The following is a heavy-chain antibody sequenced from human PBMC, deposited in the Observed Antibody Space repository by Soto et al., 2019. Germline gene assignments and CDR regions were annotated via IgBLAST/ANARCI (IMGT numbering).Heavy chain of an antibody. CDR2: ISGYNGDT. V-gene: IGHV1-18*01. CDR1: GHTFFSFG. CDR3: ATDSGYNRVARY. Sequence: QVQLVQSGAEVKKPGASLKVSCKASGHTFFSFGISWVRQAPGQGLEWMGWISGYNGDTNYAQNLQGRVTVTTDTSTSTAYVELRNLRSDDTAVYYFATDSGYNRVARYWGQGTLVTVSS. D-gene: IGHD5-12*01. J-gene: IGHJ4*02.